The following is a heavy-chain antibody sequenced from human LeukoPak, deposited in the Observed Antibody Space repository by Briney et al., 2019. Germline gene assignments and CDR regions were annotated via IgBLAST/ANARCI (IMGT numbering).Heavy chain of an antibody. CDR2: VFHGGST. CDR3: ARHVPSALRVVVVTSDWYFDL. CDR1: GGSIINNHYY. Sequence: ETLSLTCTASGGSIINNHYYWGWIRQPPGKGLEWIGTVFHGGSTYYNPSLESRVTISVDTANDQFSLNLRSVTAADTALYYCARHVPSALRVVVVTSDWYFDLWGRGTLVTVSS. D-gene: IGHD2-21*02. J-gene: IGHJ2*01. V-gene: IGHV4-39*01.